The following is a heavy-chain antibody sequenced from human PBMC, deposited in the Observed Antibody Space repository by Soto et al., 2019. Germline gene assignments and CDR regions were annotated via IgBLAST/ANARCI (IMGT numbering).Heavy chain of an antibody. CDR3: AKHRGDGYNPIDY. CDR1: GFTYSNCA. V-gene: IGHV3-23*01. D-gene: IGHD5-12*01. J-gene: IGHJ4*02. CDR2: ISGTGGST. Sequence: EVQLLESGGGLVQPGGPLRLSCAASGFTYSNCAMSWVRRAPGKGLEWVSAISGTGGSTYYADSVKGRFAISRDNSKNTLYLQMDSLRAEDTAIYYCAKHRGDGYNPIDYWGQGTLVTVSS.